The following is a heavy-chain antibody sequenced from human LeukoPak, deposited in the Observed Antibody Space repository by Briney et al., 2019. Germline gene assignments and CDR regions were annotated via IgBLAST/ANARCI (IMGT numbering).Heavy chain of an antibody. Sequence: SETLSLTCTVSGVSVSNYYWAWVRQPAGKGPEWIGGIDSSGITNYNPSLRSRVSVSLDTSKNQCSLKLNSVTAADTAVYYCARHGKGLKLSLAFWYWGQGTLVTVSS. V-gene: IGHV4-4*07. D-gene: IGHD3-16*01. CDR3: ARHGKGLKLSLAFWY. J-gene: IGHJ4*02. CDR1: GVSVSNYY. CDR2: IDSSGIT.